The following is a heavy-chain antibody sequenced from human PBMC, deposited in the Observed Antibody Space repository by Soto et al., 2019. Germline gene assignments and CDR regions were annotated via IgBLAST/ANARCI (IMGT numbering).Heavy chain of an antibody. CDR2: INHSGST. Sequence: QVQLQQWGAGLLKPSETLSLTCAVYGGSFSGYYWTWIRQPPGTGLEWIGEINHSGSTNYNPSLTSRVTISVATSKNQFSLKLPSVTAADTAVYYCARDKITGLFDYWGQGTLVTVSS. CDR1: GGSFSGYY. V-gene: IGHV4-34*01. D-gene: IGHD2-8*02. J-gene: IGHJ4*02. CDR3: ARDKITGLFDY.